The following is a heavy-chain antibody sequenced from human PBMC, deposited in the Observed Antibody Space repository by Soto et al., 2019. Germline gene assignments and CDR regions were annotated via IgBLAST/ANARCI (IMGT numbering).Heavy chain of an antibody. V-gene: IGHV3-30-3*01. CDR2: ISYDGSNK. D-gene: IGHD1-7*01. CDR3: AREGRYNWNFRSWFDP. Sequence: LRLSCAASGFTFSSYAMHWVRQAPGKGLEWVAVISYDGSNKYYADSVKGRFTISRDNSKNTLYLQMNSLRAEDTAVYYCAREGRYNWNFRSWFDPWGQGTLVTVSS. CDR1: GFTFSSYA. J-gene: IGHJ5*02.